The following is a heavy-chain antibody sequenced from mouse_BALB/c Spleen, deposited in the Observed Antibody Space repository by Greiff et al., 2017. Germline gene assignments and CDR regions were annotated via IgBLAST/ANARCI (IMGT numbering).Heavy chain of an antibody. CDR1: GFSLTSYG. CDR3: ARETYDGYYQRLYAMDY. D-gene: IGHD2-3*01. CDR2: IWAGGST. J-gene: IGHJ4*01. Sequence: VMLVESGPGLVAPSQSLSITCTVSGFSLTSYGVHWVRQPPGKGLEWLGVIWAGGSTNYNSALMSRLSISKDNSKSQVFLKMNSLQTDDTAMYYCARETYDGYYQRLYAMDYWGQGTSVTVSS. V-gene: IGHV2-9*02.